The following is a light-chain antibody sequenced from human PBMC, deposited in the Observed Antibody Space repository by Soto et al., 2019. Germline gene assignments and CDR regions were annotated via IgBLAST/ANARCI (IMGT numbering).Light chain of an antibody. CDR1: TSNIGTFY. CDR3: AAWDDNMNAYV. Sequence: QSLVTQPPSASSTPGQTVTISCSGSTSNIGTFYVYWYQHLPGTAPKLLIYLGDQRASGVSDRFSGSKSGTSASLAINGLRSDDEADYYCAAWDDNMNAYVFGSGTKVTVL. J-gene: IGLJ1*01. CDR2: LGD. V-gene: IGLV1-47*02.